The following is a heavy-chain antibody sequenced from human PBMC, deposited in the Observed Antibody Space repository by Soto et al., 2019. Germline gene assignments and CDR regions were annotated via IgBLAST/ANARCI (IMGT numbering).Heavy chain of an antibody. CDR2: ISYDGSNK. CDR1: GFTFNSYA. J-gene: IGHJ4*02. CDR3: AGGTYYLLDY. V-gene: IGHV3-30-3*01. Sequence: QVQLVESGGGVVQPGRSLRLSCAASGFTFNSYAMHWVRQAPGKGLEWVAVISYDGSNKYYADSVKGRFTISRDNSKNTLYLQMDSLTADDTAMYYCAGGTYYLLDYWGQGTLVTVSS. D-gene: IGHD1-26*01.